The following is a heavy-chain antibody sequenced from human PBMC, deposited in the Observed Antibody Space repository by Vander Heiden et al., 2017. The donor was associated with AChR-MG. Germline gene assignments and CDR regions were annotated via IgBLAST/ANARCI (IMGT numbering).Heavy chain of an antibody. CDR3: ATEPRYSSGPLDAFDI. Sequence: QVQLVQSGTEVKKPGASVKVSCTVSGYTLPALSKHWVRQAPGKGLEWMGGFDPEDGETNYAQKFQGRVTMTEDTSTDTAYMELSGLRSEDTAVYYCATEPRYSSGPLDAFDIWGQGTMVTVSS. V-gene: IGHV1-24*01. D-gene: IGHD6-19*01. CDR1: GYTLPALS. CDR2: FDPEDGET. J-gene: IGHJ3*02.